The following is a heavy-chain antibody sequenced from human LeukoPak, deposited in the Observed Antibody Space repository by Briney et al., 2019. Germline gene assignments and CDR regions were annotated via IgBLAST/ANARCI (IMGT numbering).Heavy chain of an antibody. CDR3: ARGQQLWPIHHFDY. CDR1: GGSISSGSYY. D-gene: IGHD5-18*01. Sequence: SETLSLTCTVSGGSISSGSYYWSWIRQPAGKGLEWIGRIYTSGSTNYNPSLKSRVTISVDTSKNQFSLKLSSVTAADTAVYYCARGQQLWPIHHFDYWGQGTLVTVSS. V-gene: IGHV4-61*02. CDR2: IYTSGST. J-gene: IGHJ4*02.